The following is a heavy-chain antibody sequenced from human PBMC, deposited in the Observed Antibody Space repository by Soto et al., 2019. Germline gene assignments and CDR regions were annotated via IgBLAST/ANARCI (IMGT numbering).Heavy chain of an antibody. CDR1: GGSISSSNW. V-gene: IGHV4-4*02. CDR3: ARVVGGYYYGMDV. Sequence: QVQLQESGPGLVKPSGTLSLTCAVSGGSISSSNWWSWVRQPPGKGLEWIGEIYHSGSTNYNPSLKSRVTISVDKSTNQFSLKLSSVTAADTSVYYCARVVGGYYYGMDVWGQGTTVTVSS. CDR2: IYHSGST. J-gene: IGHJ6*02. D-gene: IGHD2-2*01.